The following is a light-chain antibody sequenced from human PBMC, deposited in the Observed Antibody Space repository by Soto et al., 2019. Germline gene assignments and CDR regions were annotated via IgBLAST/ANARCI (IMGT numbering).Light chain of an antibody. CDR2: TGS. CDR1: QAIDSW. V-gene: IGKV1-12*01. CDR3: QQYNNWPPYT. Sequence: DIQMTQSPSSVSASVGDRVTITCRASQAIDSWLAWYQQKPGEAPKLLIFTGSLLHSGVPPRFSGSGSGTDFTLTISSLQPEDFAVYYCQQYNNWPPYTFGQGTKLEIK. J-gene: IGKJ2*01.